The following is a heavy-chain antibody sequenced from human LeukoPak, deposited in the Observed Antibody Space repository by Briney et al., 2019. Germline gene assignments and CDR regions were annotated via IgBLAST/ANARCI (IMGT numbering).Heavy chain of an antibody. CDR3: ARQRSSGAQPHDFDY. J-gene: IGHJ4*02. V-gene: IGHV4-59*08. CDR2: IYYSGST. CDR1: GGSISSYY. Sequence: SETLPLTCTVSGGSISSYYWNWIRQPPGKGLEWIGYIYYSGSTNYNPSLKSRVTISVDTSKNQFSLKLSSVTAADTAVYYCARQRSSGAQPHDFDYWGQGTLVTVSS. D-gene: IGHD6-19*01.